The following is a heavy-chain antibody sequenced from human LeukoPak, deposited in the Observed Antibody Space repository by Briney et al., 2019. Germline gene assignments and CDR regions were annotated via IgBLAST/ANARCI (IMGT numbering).Heavy chain of an antibody. CDR3: AKGGARIPAAP. V-gene: IGHV4-59*01. J-gene: IGHJ3*01. D-gene: IGHD6-25*01. Sequence: PSETLSLTCTVSGDSISSYYWTWIRQPPGKGLEWIGYISYSGSTNYSPSLKGRVTMSVDTSKNQFSLKLTSATAADTAVYYCAKGGARIPAAPWGQGTMVTVSS. CDR2: ISYSGST. CDR1: GDSISSYY.